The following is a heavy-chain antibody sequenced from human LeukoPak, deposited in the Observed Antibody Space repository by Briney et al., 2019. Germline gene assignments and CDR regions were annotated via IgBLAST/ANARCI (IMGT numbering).Heavy chain of an antibody. CDR2: IYTSGST. CDR3: ARGSTWSGYYRYYFDY. V-gene: IGHV4-61*02. D-gene: IGHD3-3*01. J-gene: IGHJ4*02. CDR1: GGSISSGSYY. Sequence: PSETLSLTCTVSGGSISSGSYYWSWIRQPAGKGLEWIGRIYTSGSTNYNPSLKSRVTISVDTSKNQFSLKLSSVTAADTAVYYCARGSTWSGYYRYYFDYWGQGTLDTVSS.